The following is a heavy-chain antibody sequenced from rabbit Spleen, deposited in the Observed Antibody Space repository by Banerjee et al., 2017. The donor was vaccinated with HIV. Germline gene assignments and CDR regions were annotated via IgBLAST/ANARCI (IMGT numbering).Heavy chain of an antibody. CDR3: ARGVVAYGGSGWDL. D-gene: IGHD6-1*01. V-gene: IGHV1S40*01. J-gene: IGHJ4*01. CDR2: IYISSGST. Sequence: QSLEESGGDLVKPGASLTLTCTASGFSFSSNVYMCWVRQAPGKGLEWIACIYISSGSTYYASWAKGRFTISKTSSTTVTLQMTSLTAADTATYFCARGVVAYGGSGWDLWGPGTLVTVS. CDR1: GFSFSSNVY.